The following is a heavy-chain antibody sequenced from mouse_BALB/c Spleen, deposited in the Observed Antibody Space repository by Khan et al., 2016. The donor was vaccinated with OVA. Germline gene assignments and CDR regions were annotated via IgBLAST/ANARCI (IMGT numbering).Heavy chain of an antibody. V-gene: IGHV2-2*02. D-gene: IGHD1-1*02. CDR1: GFSLTSYG. Sequence: VQLQESGPGLVQPSQSLSITCTVSGFSLTSYGVHWVRQSPGKGLEWLGMIWSSGSTDYNATFISRLSISKDNSNSQAFIKMNSLQANDTAIYYCARNRNGYFDYWGQGTTLTVSS. CDR3: ARNRNGYFDY. CDR2: IWSSGST. J-gene: IGHJ2*01.